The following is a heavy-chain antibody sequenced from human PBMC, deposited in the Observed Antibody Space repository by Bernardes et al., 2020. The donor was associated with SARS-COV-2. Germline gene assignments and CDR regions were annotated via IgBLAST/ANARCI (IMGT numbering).Heavy chain of an antibody. CDR1: GGSMSSYY. J-gene: IGHJ4*02. V-gene: IGHV4-59*08. Sequence: SETLSLTCTVSGGSMSSYYWSWIRQPPGKELEWIAYIYYSGSTDYNPPLKSRVTISIDTSKNQFSLKLSSVTAADTAMYYCARLRADSLGGGFDSWGQGTLVTVSS. CDR3: ARLRADSLGGGFDS. D-gene: IGHD1-26*01. CDR2: IYYSGST.